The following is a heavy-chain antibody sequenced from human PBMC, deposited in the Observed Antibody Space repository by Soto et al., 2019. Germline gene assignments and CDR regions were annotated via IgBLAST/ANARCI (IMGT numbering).Heavy chain of an antibody. Sequence: QVQLVQSGAEVKKPGSSVKVSCKASGATLSTHGISWVRQAPGQGLEWMGGTIPIIGTTDYAEKFQGRVKITADESTTTSDMELSSLRPDDTAVYYCAAGDSSDTGDYWGQGTLVTVSS. CDR2: TIPIIGTT. CDR1: GATLSTHG. J-gene: IGHJ4*02. CDR3: AAGDSSDTGDY. D-gene: IGHD5-18*01. V-gene: IGHV1-69*01.